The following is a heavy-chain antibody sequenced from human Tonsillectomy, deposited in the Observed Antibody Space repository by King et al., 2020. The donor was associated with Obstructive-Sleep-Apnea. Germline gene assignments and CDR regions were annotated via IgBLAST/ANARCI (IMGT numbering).Heavy chain of an antibody. Sequence: VQLVESGGGLVQPGGSLRLSCAVSGFTFNTYAMNWVRQAPGKGLEWVSSISGSGGSTYHADSVTGRFTISRDNSKNTLYLQMNNLRAEDTAVYFCAKDRGVSVIAKCFAYWGQGTPVTVSS. D-gene: IGHD2/OR15-2a*01. CDR2: ISGSGGST. J-gene: IGHJ4*02. CDR3: AKDRGVSVIAKCFAY. V-gene: IGHV3-23*04. CDR1: GFTFNTYA.